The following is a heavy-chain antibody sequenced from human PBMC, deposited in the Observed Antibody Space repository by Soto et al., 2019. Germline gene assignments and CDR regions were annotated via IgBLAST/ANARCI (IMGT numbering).Heavy chain of an antibody. CDR3: ARDSGAKLSSS. V-gene: IGHV1-69*13. Sequence: SVKVSCKASGGTLSSYRFNWVRQTRGQGLEWLGGIVPIYRTADYAQKFQGRVTITADESTRTVYMELSSLKSQDTALYYCARDSGAKLSSSWGQGTLVTVSS. D-gene: IGHD6-13*01. CDR1: GGTLSSYR. J-gene: IGHJ4*02. CDR2: IVPIYRTA.